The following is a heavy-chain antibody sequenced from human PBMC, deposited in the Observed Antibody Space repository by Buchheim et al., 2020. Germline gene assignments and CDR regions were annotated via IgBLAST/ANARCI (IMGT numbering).Heavy chain of an antibody. CDR3: VRDRGWTAFDY. J-gene: IGHJ4*02. CDR1: GFIFSKYW. V-gene: IGHV3-74*01. D-gene: IGHD6-19*01. Sequence: EVQLVESGGGLGQPGGSLRLSCAASGFIFSKYWIQWVRHAPGKGLERVSFINTDGSTTGYADSVKGRFTISRDNARTTVYLHMTSLRVEDTAVYYCVRDRGWTAFDYWGQGAL. CDR2: INTDGSTT.